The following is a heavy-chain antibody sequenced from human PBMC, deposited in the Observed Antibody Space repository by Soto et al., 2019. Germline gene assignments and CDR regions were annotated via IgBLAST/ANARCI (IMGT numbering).Heavy chain of an antibody. CDR3: VKVMVQGVGPYDF. CDR1: GFTFDGYA. D-gene: IGHD3-10*01. J-gene: IGHJ3*01. CDR2: LSWNSGSV. Sequence: EVQLVESGGGLVQPGRSLRLSCAASGFTFDGYAMHWVRQAPGKGLEWVSGLSWNSGSVGYGDSVKGRFTTSRDNAKKSLYLQMNSLRVEDTALYYCVKVMVQGVGPYDFWGQGTMVTVSS. V-gene: IGHV3-9*01.